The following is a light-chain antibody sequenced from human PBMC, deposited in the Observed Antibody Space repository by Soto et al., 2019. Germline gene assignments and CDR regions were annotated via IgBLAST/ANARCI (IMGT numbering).Light chain of an antibody. Sequence: QSALTQPASVSGSPGQSITISCTGTSSDVGTYNYVSWYQQSPGKVPKLMIYDVSNRPSGVSNRFSGSKSGNTASLTISGLQAEDEADYYCSSFATSDTLSYVFGTGTKLTVL. CDR2: DVS. CDR1: SSDVGTYNY. CDR3: SSFATSDTLSYV. V-gene: IGLV2-14*01. J-gene: IGLJ1*01.